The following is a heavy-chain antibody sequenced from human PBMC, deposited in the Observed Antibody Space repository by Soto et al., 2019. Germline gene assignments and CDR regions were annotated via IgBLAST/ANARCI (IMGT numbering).Heavy chain of an antibody. D-gene: IGHD2-15*01. CDR2: VIPNLGVT. V-gene: IGHV1-69*08. Sequence: QVQLVQSGAEVKKPGSSVKVSCKASGGTLSSYTFSWVRQAPGQGLEWMGRVIPNLGVTNYAKKFQGRFTSVVDTYTINAYMELNSLRYEDTAVYYCARDKGYCSDTSCPDFDYWGQGTLVTVSS. J-gene: IGHJ4*02. CDR1: GGTLSSYT. CDR3: ARDKGYCSDTSCPDFDY.